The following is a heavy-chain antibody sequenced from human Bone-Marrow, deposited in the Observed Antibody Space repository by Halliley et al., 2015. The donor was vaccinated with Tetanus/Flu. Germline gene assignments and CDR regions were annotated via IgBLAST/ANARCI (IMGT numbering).Heavy chain of an antibody. J-gene: IGHJ5*02. CDR1: GFTFSSYP. D-gene: IGHD3-22*01. V-gene: IGHV3-30-3*01. CDR3: AIGDYDSGGYSWFDP. CDR2: ISYDGSNK. Sequence: SLRLSCAASGFTFSSYPMHWVRQAPGKGLEWAALISYDGSNKYCADSLKGRFTISIDNSKNTLYLQLNSLRPEDTAVYYCAIGDYDSGGYSWFDPWGQVTLVTLPS.